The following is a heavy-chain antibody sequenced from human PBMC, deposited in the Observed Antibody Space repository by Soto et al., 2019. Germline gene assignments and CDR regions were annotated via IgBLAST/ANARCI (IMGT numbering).Heavy chain of an antibody. CDR3: ARGSGYGSGSYYLVPSHNWFDP. CDR2: INAGNGNT. Sequence: GASVKVSCKASGYAFTSYAMHWLRQSAGQRLEWMGWINAGNGNTKYSQKFQGRVTITRDTSASTAYMELSSLRSEDTAVYYCARGSGYGSGSYYLVPSHNWFDPWGQGTLVTLSS. CDR1: GYAFTSYA. J-gene: IGHJ5*02. V-gene: IGHV1-3*01. D-gene: IGHD3-10*01.